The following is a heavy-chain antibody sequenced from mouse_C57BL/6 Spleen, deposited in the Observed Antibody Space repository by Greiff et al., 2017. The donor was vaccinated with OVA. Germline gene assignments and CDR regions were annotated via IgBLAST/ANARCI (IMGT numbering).Heavy chain of an antibody. CDR3: TFHGGFAY. Sequence: VQLQQSGAELVRPGASVTLSCKASGYTFTDYEMHWVKQTPVHGLEWIGAIDPETGGTAYNQKFKGKAILTADKSSSTAYMELRSLTSEDSAVYYCTFHGGFAYWGQGTLVTVSA. CDR2: IDPETGGT. CDR1: GYTFTDYE. V-gene: IGHV1-15*01. J-gene: IGHJ3*01.